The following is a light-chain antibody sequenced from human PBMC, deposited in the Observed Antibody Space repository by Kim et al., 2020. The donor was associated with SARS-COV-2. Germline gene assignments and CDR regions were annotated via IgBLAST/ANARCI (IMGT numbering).Light chain of an antibody. CDR2: DEH. CDR3: ATWDVSLDACV. CDR1: SCNTGKYF. Sequence: GQVATTSCSGSSCNTGKYFVYWFQHLPGTAPNVFNDDEHRRPGGGPDRSSGSRSGTSASLAISGLQSEEEADYYCATWDVSLDACVFGGGTQLTVL. V-gene: IGLV1-44*01. J-gene: IGLJ3*02.